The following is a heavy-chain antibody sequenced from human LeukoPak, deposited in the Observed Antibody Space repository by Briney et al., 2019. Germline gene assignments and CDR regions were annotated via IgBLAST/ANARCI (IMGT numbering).Heavy chain of an antibody. CDR3: ARAKTYYFDY. V-gene: IGHV1-2*04. CDR2: INPNSGGT. CDR1: GYTFTGHY. J-gene: IGHJ4*02. Sequence: ASVKVSCKASGYTFTGHYMHWVRQAPGQGLEWMGWINPNSGGTNYAQKFQGWVTMTRDTSISTAYMELSRLRSDDTAVYYCARAKTYYFDYWGQGTLVTVSS.